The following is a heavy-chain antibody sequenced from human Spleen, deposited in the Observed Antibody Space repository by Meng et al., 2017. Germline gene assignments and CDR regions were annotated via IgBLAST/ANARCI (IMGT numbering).Heavy chain of an antibody. D-gene: IGHD7-27*01. Sequence: ASVKVSCKASGYTFTDYYMHWVRQAPGQGPEWMGWIIPSSGGTNYAQRFQGRVTMTRDTSITTAYMDLSSLTSDDTAVYYCARGIWASPDYYDYWGQGTLVTVSS. CDR2: IIPSSGGT. V-gene: IGHV1-2*02. CDR1: GYTFTDYY. J-gene: IGHJ4*02. CDR3: ARGIWASPDYYDY.